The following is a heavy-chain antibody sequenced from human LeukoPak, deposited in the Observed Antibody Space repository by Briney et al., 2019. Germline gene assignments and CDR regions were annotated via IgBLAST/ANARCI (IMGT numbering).Heavy chain of an antibody. Sequence: SETLSLTCTVSGGSLSSGDYYWSWIRQPPGKGLEWIGEINHSGSTNYNPSLKSRVTISVDTSKNQFSLKLSSVTAADTAVYYCARGRDVGHFDYWGQGTLVTVSS. CDR3: ARGRDVGHFDY. V-gene: IGHV4-34*01. CDR1: GGSLSSGDYY. J-gene: IGHJ4*02. CDR2: INHSGST. D-gene: IGHD1-26*01.